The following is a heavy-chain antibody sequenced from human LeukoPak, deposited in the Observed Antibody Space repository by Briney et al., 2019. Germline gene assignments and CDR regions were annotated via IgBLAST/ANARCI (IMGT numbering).Heavy chain of an antibody. D-gene: IGHD4-17*01. J-gene: IGHJ6*02. Sequence: GGSLRLSCAASGFTFSNYGMHWVRQAPGKGLEWVALISYDGSTKYYADSVKGRFTISRDSAKNSLYLQMDSLSAEDTAAYFCARDLPTPDYYYGLDVWGQGTTVTVSS. CDR3: ARDLPTPDYYYGLDV. CDR1: GFTFSNYG. V-gene: IGHV3-30*03. CDR2: ISYDGSTK.